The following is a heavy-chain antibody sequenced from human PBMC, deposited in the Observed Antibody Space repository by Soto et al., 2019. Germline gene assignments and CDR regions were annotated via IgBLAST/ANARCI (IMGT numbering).Heavy chain of an antibody. D-gene: IGHD2-2*02. Sequence: PSETLSLTCAVSGYSISSGYYWGWIRQPPGKGLEWIGSIYHSGSTYYNPSLKSRVTISVDPSKNQFSLRLSSVTAADTAVYYCARVSRDIVVVPAPIEYYYGMDVWGQGTTVTVSS. CDR1: GYSISSGYY. J-gene: IGHJ6*02. CDR2: IYHSGST. CDR3: ARVSRDIVVVPAPIEYYYGMDV. V-gene: IGHV4-38-2*01.